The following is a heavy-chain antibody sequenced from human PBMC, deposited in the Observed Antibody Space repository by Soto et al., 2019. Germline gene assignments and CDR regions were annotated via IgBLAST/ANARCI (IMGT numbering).Heavy chain of an antibody. CDR3: AGMRSRWSIDQ. CDR2: IYYTGRI. V-gene: IGHV4-59*08. J-gene: IGHJ4*02. D-gene: IGHD6-13*01. Sequence: QVQLQESGPGLVKASETLSLICTVSGGSISSYYWSWIRQPPGKGLEWIAYIYYTGRINYNPSLESRVTRSLDTSENQFSRNLSSVTAADTAVYYCAGMRSRWSIDQWGQGTLVTVSS. CDR1: GGSISSYY.